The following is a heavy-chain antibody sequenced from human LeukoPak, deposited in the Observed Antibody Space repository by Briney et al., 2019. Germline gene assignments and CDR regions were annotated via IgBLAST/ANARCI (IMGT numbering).Heavy chain of an antibody. D-gene: IGHD6-19*01. CDR1: GFTFSSYM. J-gene: IGHJ5*02. CDR3: ARDGSGWSNWFDP. V-gene: IGHV3-21*01. CDR2: ISTSSSYI. Sequence: GGSLRLSCAASGFTFSSYMMNWVRQAPGKGLEWVSSISTSSSYIYYADSAKGRFTISRDNAKNSLFLQMNSLRAEDTAVYYCARDGSGWSNWFDPWGQGTLVTVSS.